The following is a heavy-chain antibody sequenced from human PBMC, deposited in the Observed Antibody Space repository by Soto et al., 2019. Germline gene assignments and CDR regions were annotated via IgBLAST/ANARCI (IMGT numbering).Heavy chain of an antibody. Sequence: PGWSLRLSCAASGFTFSDYYMSWIRQAPGKGLEWVSYISSSGSTIYYADSVKGRFTISRDNAKNSLYLQMNSLRAEDTAVYYCARYYGSGSSYYYYYGMDVWGQGTTVTVSS. CDR3: ARYYGSGSSYYYYYGMDV. D-gene: IGHD3-10*01. CDR2: ISSSGSTI. V-gene: IGHV3-11*01. CDR1: GFTFSDYY. J-gene: IGHJ6*02.